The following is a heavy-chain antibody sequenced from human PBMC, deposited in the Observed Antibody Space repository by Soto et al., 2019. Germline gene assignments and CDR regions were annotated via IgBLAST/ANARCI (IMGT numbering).Heavy chain of an antibody. CDR2: ISYDGSNK. J-gene: IGHJ3*02. V-gene: IGHV3-30-3*01. Sequence: GGSLRLSCAASGFTFSSYAMHWVRQAPGKGLEWVAVISYDGSNKYYADSVKGRFTISRGNSKNTLYLQMNSLRAEDTAVYYCAGEYAFDIWGQGTMVTVSS. CDR1: GFTFSSYA. CDR3: AGEYAFDI.